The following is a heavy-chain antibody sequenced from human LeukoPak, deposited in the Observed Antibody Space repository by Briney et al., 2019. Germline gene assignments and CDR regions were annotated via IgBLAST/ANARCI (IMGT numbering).Heavy chain of an antibody. J-gene: IGHJ4*02. V-gene: IGHV1-46*01. Sequence: GASVKVSCRASGYTFTTCYILWVRQAPGQVREWRRIINPNGGSTTYAENVQGRPAMTRDTSESTVYKELSSLRSEDTAVSFCARAFTVRSRIDYWGQGTLVTVSS. CDR1: GYTFTTCY. CDR2: INPNGGST. D-gene: IGHD4-11*01. CDR3: ARAFTVRSRIDY.